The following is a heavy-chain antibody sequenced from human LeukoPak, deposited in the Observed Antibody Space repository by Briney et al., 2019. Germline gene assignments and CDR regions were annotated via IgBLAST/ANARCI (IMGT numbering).Heavy chain of an antibody. J-gene: IGHJ6*03. Sequence: PGGSLRLSCAASGFTFSSDSMTWVRQAPGKGLEWVSTISNSGVSTFYADPVKGRFTISRDNSKNTLYLHMNSLSAEDTAVYYCARGVPGQLLYYYYYYMDVWGKGTTVTVSS. CDR3: ARGVPGQLLYYYYYYMDV. D-gene: IGHD2-2*01. CDR1: GFTFSSDS. V-gene: IGHV3-23*01. CDR2: ISNSGVST.